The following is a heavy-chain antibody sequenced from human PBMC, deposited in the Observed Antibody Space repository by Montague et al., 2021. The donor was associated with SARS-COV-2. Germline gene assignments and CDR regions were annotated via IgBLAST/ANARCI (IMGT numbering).Heavy chain of an antibody. J-gene: IGHJ4*02. CDR2: IYHSGST. CDR1: GGSISSSNW. D-gene: IGHD3-10*01. Sequence: SETLSLTCAVSGGSISSSNWWSWVRQPPGKGLEWIGEIYHSGSTNYNPPLKSLVTISVDKSKNQFPLKLSSVTAADTAVYYCARGTIWFGELLTLWYFDDWGQGTLVTVSS. CDR3: ARGTIWFGELLTLWYFDD. V-gene: IGHV4-4*02.